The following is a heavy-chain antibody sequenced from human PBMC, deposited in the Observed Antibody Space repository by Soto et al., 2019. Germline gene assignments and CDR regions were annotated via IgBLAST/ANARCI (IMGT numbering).Heavy chain of an antibody. D-gene: IGHD2-8*01. CDR1: GYSFTSYW. V-gene: IGHV5-51*01. CDR2: IYPGDSDT. Sequence: GESLKISCKGSGYSFTSYWIGWVRQMPGKGLEWLGIIYPGDSDTRYSPSFQGQVTISADKSISTAYLQWSSLKASDTAMYYCARHEGIANGYYSYYYGMDVWGQGTTVTVSS. J-gene: IGHJ6*02. CDR3: ARHEGIANGYYSYYYGMDV.